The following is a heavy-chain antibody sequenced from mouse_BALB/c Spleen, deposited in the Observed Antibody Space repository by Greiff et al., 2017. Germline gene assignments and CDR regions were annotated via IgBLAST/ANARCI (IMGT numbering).Heavy chain of an antibody. J-gene: IGHJ1*01. Sequence: EVQRVESGGGLVQPGGSRKLSCAASGFTFSSFGMHWVRQAPEKGLEWVAYISSGSSTIYYADTVKGRFTISRDNPKNTLFLQMTSLRSEDTAMYYCARDDYWYFDVWGAGTTVTVSS. CDR3: ARDDYWYFDV. V-gene: IGHV5-17*02. CDR1: GFTFSSFG. D-gene: IGHD2-3*01. CDR2: ISSGSSTI.